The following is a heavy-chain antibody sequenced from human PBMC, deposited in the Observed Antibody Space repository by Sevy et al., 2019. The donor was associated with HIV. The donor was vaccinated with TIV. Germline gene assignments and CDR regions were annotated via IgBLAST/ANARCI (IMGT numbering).Heavy chain of an antibody. CDR3: AREAYYYDSREENWFDP. V-gene: IGHV3-48*02. CDR1: GFTFSTYT. Sequence: GGSLRLSCVGSGFTFSTYTMHWVRQAPGKGLEWLSSISRDRRTIYYADSLKGRFTISRDNAKNSLYLQMNSLRDEDTAVYYCAREAYYYDSREENWFDPWGQRTLVTVSS. CDR2: ISRDRRTI. D-gene: IGHD3-22*01. J-gene: IGHJ5*02.